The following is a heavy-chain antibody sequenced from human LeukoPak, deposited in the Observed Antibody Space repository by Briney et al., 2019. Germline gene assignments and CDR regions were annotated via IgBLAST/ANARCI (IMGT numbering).Heavy chain of an antibody. CDR2: IKHNNGGT. J-gene: IGHJ5*02. Sequence: ASVKVTGKASGYTFIGYYMHWVRQAPGQGLEWMGWIKHNNGGTNYAQKFQGRLTMTRDTSISTAYMGLSRLRSDDTAVYYYARARGDIVVVPAAIWFDPWGQGTLVTVSS. V-gene: IGHV1-2*02. CDR1: GYTFIGYY. D-gene: IGHD2-2*01. CDR3: ARARGDIVVVPAAIWFDP.